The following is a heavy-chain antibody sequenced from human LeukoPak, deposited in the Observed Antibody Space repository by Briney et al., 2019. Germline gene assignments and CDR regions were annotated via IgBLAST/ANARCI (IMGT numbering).Heavy chain of an antibody. V-gene: IGHV3-53*01. D-gene: IGHD6-13*01. J-gene: IGHJ6*03. CDR2: IYSGGST. Sequence: GSLRLSCAASGFTVSSNYMSWVRQAPGKGLEWVSVIYSGGSTYYADSVKGRFTISRDNSKNTLYLQMNSLRAEDTAVCYCARSLAAAGPYYYYYYMDVWGKGTTVTVSS. CDR1: GFTVSSNY. CDR3: ARSLAAAGPYYYYYYMDV.